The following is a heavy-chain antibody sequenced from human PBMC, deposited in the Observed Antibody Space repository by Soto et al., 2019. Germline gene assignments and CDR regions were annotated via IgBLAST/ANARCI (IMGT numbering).Heavy chain of an antibody. J-gene: IGHJ5*02. CDR3: ASSYYDILTGYYGGWFDP. D-gene: IGHD3-9*01. CDR2: ISAYNGNT. Sequence: QVQLVQSGAEVKKPGASVKVSCKASGYTFTSYGISWVRQAPGQGLEWMGWISAYNGNTNYAQKLQGRVTMTTDTSTSTAYMELRRLRSDDTAGYYCASSYYDILTGYYGGWFDPWGQGTLVPVSS. V-gene: IGHV1-18*04. CDR1: GYTFTSYG.